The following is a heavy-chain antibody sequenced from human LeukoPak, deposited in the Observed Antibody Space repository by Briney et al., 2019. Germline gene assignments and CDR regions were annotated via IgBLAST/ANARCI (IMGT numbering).Heavy chain of an antibody. Sequence: PSETLCLTCALSGGSISSGNYYWSWIRQPPGKSLEWIGYIYYSGSTYYNLSLKRRVTISVDTSKNQFSLKLSSVTAADTAVYYCARVASSANWFDPWGQGTLVTVSS. D-gene: IGHD3-22*01. V-gene: IGHV4-30-4*08. CDR1: GGSISSGNYY. CDR2: IYYSGST. J-gene: IGHJ5*02. CDR3: ARVASSANWFDP.